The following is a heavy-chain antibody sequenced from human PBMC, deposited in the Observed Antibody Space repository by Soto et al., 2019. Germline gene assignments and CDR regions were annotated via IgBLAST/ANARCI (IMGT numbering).Heavy chain of an antibody. CDR3: ALITMVRGVIIRRKYFLDY. Sequence: QVQLVQSGAEVKKPGASVKVSCKASGYTFTSYDINWVRQATGQGLEWMGWMNPNSGNTGYAQKFQGRVTMTRNTXXSXAXXELSSLRSEDTAVYYCALITMVRGVIIRRKYFLDYWGQGTLVTVSS. V-gene: IGHV1-8*01. CDR1: GYTFTSYD. D-gene: IGHD3-10*01. J-gene: IGHJ4*02. CDR2: MNPNSGNT.